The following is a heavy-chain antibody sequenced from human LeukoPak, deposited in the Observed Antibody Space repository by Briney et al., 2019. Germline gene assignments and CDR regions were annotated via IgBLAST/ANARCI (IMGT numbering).Heavy chain of an antibody. CDR1: GFTFSSYA. Sequence: PGGSLRLSCAASGFTFSSYAMSWVRQAPGKGLEWVSAISGSGGSTYYADSVKGRFTISRDNSKNTLYLQMNSLRAEDTAVYYCARDFEFWSSSSPLGPWGQGTLVTVSS. CDR3: ARDFEFWSSSSPLGP. V-gene: IGHV3-23*01. J-gene: IGHJ5*02. D-gene: IGHD6-6*01. CDR2: ISGSGGST.